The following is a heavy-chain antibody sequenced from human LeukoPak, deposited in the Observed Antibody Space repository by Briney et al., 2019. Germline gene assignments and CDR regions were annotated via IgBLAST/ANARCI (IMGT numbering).Heavy chain of an antibody. CDR3: VRQSDSARYGFDY. V-gene: IGHV3-13*01. J-gene: IGHJ4*02. CDR1: GFTFSNND. CDR2: IGSAGDT. D-gene: IGHD1-14*01. Sequence: PGGSLRLSCVVSGFTFSNNDMRWVRQTTGKGLEWVSAIGSAGDTYYADSVKGRFTISRENAKQSLYLQMNSLRADDTAVYYCVRQSDSARYGFDYWAREPRSPSPQ.